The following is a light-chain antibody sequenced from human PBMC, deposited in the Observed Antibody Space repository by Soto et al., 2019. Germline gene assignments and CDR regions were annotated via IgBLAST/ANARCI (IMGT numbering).Light chain of an antibody. J-gene: IGKJ4*01. CDR3: HKYNHAPT. CDR1: QAISSY. CDR2: ATS. Sequence: DLQLTQSPSSLSASVGDRVTITCRASQAISSYLAWSQQKPGKVPELLIYATSTLQSGAPSRFSGSGSGTDFTLTISSLQPEDVATYYCHKYNHAPTFGGGTKVEIK. V-gene: IGKV1-27*01.